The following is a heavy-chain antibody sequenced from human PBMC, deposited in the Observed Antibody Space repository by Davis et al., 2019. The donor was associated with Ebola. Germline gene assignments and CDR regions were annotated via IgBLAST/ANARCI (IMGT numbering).Heavy chain of an antibody. Sequence: SVKVSCKASGGTFSTNSISWVRQAPGQGLEWMGRIIPILGIANYAQKFQGRVTITADKSTSTAYMELSSLRSEDTAVYYCARGVTHDAFDIWGQGTMVTVSS. V-gene: IGHV1-69*02. J-gene: IGHJ3*02. CDR3: ARGVTHDAFDI. CDR1: GGTFSTNS. D-gene: IGHD2-21*02. CDR2: IIPILGIA.